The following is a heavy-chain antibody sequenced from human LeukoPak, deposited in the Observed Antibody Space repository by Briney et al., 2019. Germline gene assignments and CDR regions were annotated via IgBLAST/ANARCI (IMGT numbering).Heavy chain of an antibody. Sequence: ASVKVSCKASGYTFTGYYIHWVRQAPGQGLEWIGRNNPNSGGTNYAQNFQGRVTMTRDTSISTAYMELSRLRSDDTAVYFCARVYYDSSADNWGQGTLVTVSS. D-gene: IGHD3-22*01. V-gene: IGHV1-2*06. J-gene: IGHJ4*02. CDR1: GYTFTGYY. CDR3: ARVYYDSSADN. CDR2: NNPNSGGT.